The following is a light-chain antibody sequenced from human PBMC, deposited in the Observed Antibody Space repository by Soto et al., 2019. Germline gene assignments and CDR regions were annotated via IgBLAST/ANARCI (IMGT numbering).Light chain of an antibody. J-gene: IGKJ1*01. CDR1: QSLTNSF. CDR2: DTS. CDR3: QQYDDWPS. Sequence: EFVLTQSPGTLSLSPGERSTLSCRASQSLTNSFIAWYQQKPGQAPRLLIYDTSSRASGIPDRFSGSGSGTDFTLTISRLETEDFAVYYCQQYDDWPSFGQGTKVDIK. V-gene: IGKV3-20*01.